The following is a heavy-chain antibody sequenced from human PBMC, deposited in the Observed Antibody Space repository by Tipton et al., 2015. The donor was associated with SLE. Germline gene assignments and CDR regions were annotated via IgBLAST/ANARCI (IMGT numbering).Heavy chain of an antibody. V-gene: IGHV1-18*01. CDR2: ISAYNGNT. CDR3: ARALLLWFGELLWYYYGMDV. J-gene: IGHJ6*02. CDR1: GYTFTSYG. Sequence: QLVQSGAEVKKPGASVKVSCKASGYTFTSYGISWVRQAPGQGLEWMGWISAYNGNTNYAQKLQGRVTMTTDTSTSTAYMELRSLRSEDTAVYYCARALLLWFGELLWYYYGMDVWGQGTTVTVSS. D-gene: IGHD3-10*01.